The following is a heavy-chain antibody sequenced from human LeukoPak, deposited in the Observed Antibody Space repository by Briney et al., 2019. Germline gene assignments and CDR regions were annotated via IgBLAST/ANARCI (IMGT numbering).Heavy chain of an antibody. CDR1: GGSISSYY. CDR3: ARGSAYYYGMDV. J-gene: IGHJ6*02. Sequence: SETLSLTCTVSGGSISSYYWSWIRQPPGKGLEWIGYIYYSGSTNYNPSLKSRVTISVDTSKNQFSLKLSSVTAADTAVYYCARGSAYYYGMDVWGQGTTVTVSS. V-gene: IGHV4-59*12. CDR2: IYYSGST.